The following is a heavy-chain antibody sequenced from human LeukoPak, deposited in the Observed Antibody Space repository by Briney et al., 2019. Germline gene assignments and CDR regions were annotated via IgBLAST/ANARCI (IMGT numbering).Heavy chain of an antibody. D-gene: IGHD3-3*01. CDR2: IIPIFGTA. CDR1: GGTFSSYA. J-gene: IGHJ6*03. Sequence: VASVKVSCKASGGTFSSYAISWVRQAPGQGLEWMGGIIPIFGTANYAQKFQGRVTITTDESTSTAYMELSSLRSEDTAVYYCARDRWSGYNRSYYYYCMDVWGKGTTVTVSS. V-gene: IGHV1-69*05. CDR3: ARDRWSGYNRSYYYYCMDV.